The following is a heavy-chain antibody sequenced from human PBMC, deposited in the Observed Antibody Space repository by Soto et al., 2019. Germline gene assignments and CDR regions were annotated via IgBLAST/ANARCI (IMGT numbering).Heavy chain of an antibody. Sequence: GSLRLSCAASGFTFSSYSMNWVRQAPGKGLEWVSYISSSSSTIYYADSVKGRFTISRDNAKNSLYLQMNSLRDEDTAVYYCARGFHYDSSGYYAADEYFQHWGQGTLVTVSS. CDR1: GFTFSSYS. CDR3: ARGFHYDSSGYYAADEYFQH. D-gene: IGHD3-22*01. J-gene: IGHJ1*01. V-gene: IGHV3-48*02. CDR2: ISSSSSTI.